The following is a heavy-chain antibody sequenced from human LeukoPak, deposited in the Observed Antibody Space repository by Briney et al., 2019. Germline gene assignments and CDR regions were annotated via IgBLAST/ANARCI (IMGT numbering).Heavy chain of an antibody. CDR1: GDSVSSNSAA. J-gene: IGHJ4*02. Sequence: SQTLSLTCAISGDSVSSNSAAWNWIRQSPSRGLEWLGRTYYRSKWYNDYAVSVKSRITINPDTSKNQFSLQLNSVTPEDTAVYYCARGSYSGSYHDSRTYYFDYWGQGTLVTVSS. D-gene: IGHD1-26*01. V-gene: IGHV6-1*01. CDR3: ARGSYSGSYHDSRTYYFDY. CDR2: TYYRSKWYN.